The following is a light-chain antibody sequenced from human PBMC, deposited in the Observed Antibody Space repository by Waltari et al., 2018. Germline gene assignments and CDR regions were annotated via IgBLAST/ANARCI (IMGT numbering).Light chain of an antibody. CDR2: AVS. J-gene: IGLJ2*01. Sequence: QSALTQPPSASGSPGQSVTISCTGTSTDVGVYNYVSWYPQHPGKAPNLRVYAVSKRPPGVPVRFSGSKSGNTASLTVSGLQAEDEADYYCSSYAGSDNLIFGGGTKLTVL. CDR1: STDVGVYNY. CDR3: SSYAGSDNLI. V-gene: IGLV2-8*01.